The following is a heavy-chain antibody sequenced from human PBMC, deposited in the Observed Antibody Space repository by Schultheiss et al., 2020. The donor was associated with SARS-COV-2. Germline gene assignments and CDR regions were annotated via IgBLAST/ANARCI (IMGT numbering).Heavy chain of an antibody. CDR3: ARPPGPYGSGSGYYYGMDV. V-gene: IGHV1-3*01. Sequence: ASVKVSCKASGGTFSSYAISWVRQAPGQGLEWMGWINAGNGNTKYSQKFQGRVTITRDTSASTAYMELSSLRSEDTAVYYCARPPGPYGSGSGYYYGMDVWGQGTTVTVSS. CDR1: GGTFSSYA. D-gene: IGHD3-10*01. CDR2: INAGNGNT. J-gene: IGHJ6*02.